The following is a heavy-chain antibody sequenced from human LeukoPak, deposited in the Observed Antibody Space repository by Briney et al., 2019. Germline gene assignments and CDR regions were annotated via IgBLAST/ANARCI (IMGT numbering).Heavy chain of an antibody. CDR1: GVTFSSYG. CDR3: ARAFYCIRTSCYPPSFCG. J-gene: IGHJ6*01. D-gene: IGHD2-2*01. Sequence: HPGRSLRLSCAASGVTFSSYGMHWVRHAPRQGLEWVALIGNDGTTASYTYSVKVRFHIPRENSKTTLYLPMKRRRAEATAVYYCARAFYCIRTSCYPPSFCGWGQGAPVSAS. V-gene: IGHV3-33*01. CDR2: IGNDGTTA.